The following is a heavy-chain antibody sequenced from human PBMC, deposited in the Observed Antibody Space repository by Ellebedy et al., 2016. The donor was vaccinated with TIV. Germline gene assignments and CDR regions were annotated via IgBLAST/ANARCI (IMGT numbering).Heavy chain of an antibody. CDR3: ARDSSGYQMTLDY. V-gene: IGHV4-59*01. Sequence: MPSETLSLTCTVSGGSISSYYWSWIRQPPGKGLEWIGYIYYSGRTNYNPSLQSRVTISVDTSKNQFSLKLSSVTAADTAVYYCARDSSGYQMTLDYWGQGTLVTVSS. CDR2: IYYSGRT. CDR1: GGSISSYY. D-gene: IGHD3-22*01. J-gene: IGHJ4*02.